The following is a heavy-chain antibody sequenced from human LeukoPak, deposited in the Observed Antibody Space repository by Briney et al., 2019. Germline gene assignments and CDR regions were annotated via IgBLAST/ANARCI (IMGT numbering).Heavy chain of an antibody. CDR3: AKTYGLDY. D-gene: IGHD3-10*01. Sequence: PGGSLRLSCAASGFTFSHYGVHWVRQAPGKGLEWVAVISYGGSNKYFTDSVKGRFTISRDNSKNTLYLQMNSLRAEDTAVYYCAKTYGLDYWGQGTLVTVSS. J-gene: IGHJ4*02. V-gene: IGHV3-30*18. CDR2: ISYGGSNK. CDR1: GFTFSHYG.